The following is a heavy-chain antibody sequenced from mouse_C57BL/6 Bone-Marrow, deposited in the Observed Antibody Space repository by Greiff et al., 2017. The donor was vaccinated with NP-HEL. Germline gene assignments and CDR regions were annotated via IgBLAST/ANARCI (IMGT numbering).Heavy chain of an antibody. J-gene: IGHJ2*01. Sequence: EVQLQQSGPVLVKPGASVKMSCKASGYTFTDYYMNWVKQSHGKSLEWIGVINPYNGGTSYNQKFKGKATLTVDKSSSTAYMELNSLTSEDSAVYYCARRQDGNYVDPFDYWGQGTTLTVSS. D-gene: IGHD2-1*01. V-gene: IGHV1-19*01. CDR3: ARRQDGNYVDPFDY. CDR1: GYTFTDYY. CDR2: INPYNGGT.